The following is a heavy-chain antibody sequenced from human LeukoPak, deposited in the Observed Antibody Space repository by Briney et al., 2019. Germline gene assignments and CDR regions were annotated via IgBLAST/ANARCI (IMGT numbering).Heavy chain of an antibody. Sequence: PSETLSLTCAVSGGSFSGYYWSWIRQPPGKGLEWIGEINHSGSTNYNPSLKSRVTISVDTSKNQFSLKLSSVTAADTAVYYCARGLYDFWSGYWSMNTNWFDPWGQGTLVTVSS. CDR1: GGSFSGYY. D-gene: IGHD3-3*01. V-gene: IGHV4-34*01. J-gene: IGHJ5*02. CDR2: INHSGST. CDR3: ARGLYDFWSGYWSMNTNWFDP.